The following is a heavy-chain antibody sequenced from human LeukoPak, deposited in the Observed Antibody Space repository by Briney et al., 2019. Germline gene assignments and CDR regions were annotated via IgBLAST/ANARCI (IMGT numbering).Heavy chain of an antibody. V-gene: IGHV3-23*01. Sequence: GGSLRLSCAASGFTFSSYAMSWVRHAPGEGLEWVSAISGSGGSTYYADSVKGRFTISRDNSKNTLYLQMNSLRAEDTAVYYCAKDYSGLWLITTLDYWGQGTLVTVSS. CDR1: GFTFSSYA. CDR3: AKDYSGLWLITTLDY. J-gene: IGHJ4*02. D-gene: IGHD1-26*01. CDR2: ISGSGGST.